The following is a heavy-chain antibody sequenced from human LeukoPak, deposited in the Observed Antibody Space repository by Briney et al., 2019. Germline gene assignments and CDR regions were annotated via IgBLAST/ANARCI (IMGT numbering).Heavy chain of an antibody. V-gene: IGHV5-51*01. CDR1: GYSFTSYW. J-gene: IGHJ5*02. Sequence: GESLKISCKGSGYSFTSYWIGWVRQMPGKGLEWMGIIYPGDSDTRYSPSFQGQVTISADKSISTAYLQWSSLKASDTAMYYRARQFVVVPAAIFWFDPWGQGTLVTVSS. CDR3: ARQFVVVPAAIFWFDP. CDR2: IYPGDSDT. D-gene: IGHD2-2*01.